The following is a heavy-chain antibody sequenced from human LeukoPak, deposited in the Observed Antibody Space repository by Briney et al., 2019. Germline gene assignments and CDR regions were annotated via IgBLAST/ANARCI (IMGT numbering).Heavy chain of an antibody. D-gene: IGHD6-19*01. CDR2: MNPNSGNT. J-gene: IGHJ4*02. V-gene: IGHV1-8*01. Sequence: GASVKVSCKASGYTFTSYDINWVRQATGQGLEWMGWMNPNSGNTGYAQKFQGRVSMTRDTSTGTAYMELSSLRFEDSAVYYCVRSLAVDGTRAYWGQGTLVTVSS. CDR1: GYTFTSYD. CDR3: VRSLAVDGTRAY.